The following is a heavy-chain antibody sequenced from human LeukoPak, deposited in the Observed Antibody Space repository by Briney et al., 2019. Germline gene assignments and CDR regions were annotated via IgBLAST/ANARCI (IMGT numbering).Heavy chain of an antibody. Sequence: GGSLRLSCAASGFTFSSYWMSWVRQAPGKGLEWVANIKQDGSEKYYVDSVKGRFTISRDNAKNSLYLLMNSLRAEDTAVYYCARDRARAVATYGWWGQGTLVTVSS. CDR3: ARDRARAVATYGW. CDR2: IKQDGSEK. V-gene: IGHV3-7*01. CDR1: GFTFSSYW. D-gene: IGHD5-12*01. J-gene: IGHJ4*02.